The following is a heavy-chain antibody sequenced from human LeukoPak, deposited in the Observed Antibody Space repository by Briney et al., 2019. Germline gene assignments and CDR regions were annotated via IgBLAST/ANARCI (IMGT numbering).Heavy chain of an antibody. J-gene: IGHJ4*02. D-gene: IGHD1-26*01. CDR2: ISAYNGNT. CDR3: ARDRWGIVSSYYFDY. V-gene: IGHV1-18*01. CDR1: GYTFTSYG. Sequence: ASVKVSCKASGYTFTSYGISWVRQAPGQGLEWMGWISAYNGNTNYAQKLQGRVTMTTDTSTSTAYMELRSLRSDDTAVYYCARDRWGIVSSYYFDYWGQGTLVTVSS.